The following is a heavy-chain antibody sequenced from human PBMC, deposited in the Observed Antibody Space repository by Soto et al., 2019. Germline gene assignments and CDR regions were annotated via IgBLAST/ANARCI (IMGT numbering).Heavy chain of an antibody. Sequence: QVQLVQSGAEVKKPGSSVKVSCKASGGTFSRYSITWVRQAPGHGLEWIGRIIPIFGIPSYAQKFQGRVTITADESTSTAYMELSSLRSDDTAVYYCAREDRDRETGLVPAAIDGMDVWGQGNTVTVSS. V-gene: IGHV1-69*08. J-gene: IGHJ6*02. CDR3: AREDRDRETGLVPAAIDGMDV. D-gene: IGHD2-2*01. CDR2: IIPIFGIP. CDR1: GGTFSRYS.